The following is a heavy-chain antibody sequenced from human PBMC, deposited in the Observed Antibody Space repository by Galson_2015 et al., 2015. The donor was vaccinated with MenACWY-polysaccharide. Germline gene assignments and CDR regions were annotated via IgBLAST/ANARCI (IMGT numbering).Heavy chain of an antibody. J-gene: IGHJ2*01. CDR1: GFTVSSNY. CDR3: AREDYYDSSVYTWYFDL. Sequence: SLRLSCAASGFTVSSNYMSWVRQAPGKGLEWVSVFYSGGYTYYADSVKGRFTISRDHSKNTLYLQMNSLRAEDTAVYYCAREDYYDSSVYTWYFDLGGRGTLVTVSS. D-gene: IGHD3-22*01. CDR2: FYSGGYT. V-gene: IGHV3-66*01.